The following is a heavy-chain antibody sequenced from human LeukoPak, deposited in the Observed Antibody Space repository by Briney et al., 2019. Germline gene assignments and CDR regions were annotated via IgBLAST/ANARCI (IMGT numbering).Heavy chain of an antibody. CDR2: ISGSGGST. Sequence: GGSLRLSCAASGFTFSSYAMSWDREAPGKGLEWVPAISGSGGSTYYADSVKGRFTISRDNSKNTLYLQMNSLRAEDTAVYYCAKAPYDYVWGSYRLTVGMDVWGQGTTVTVSS. CDR3: AKAPYDYVWGSYRLTVGMDV. V-gene: IGHV3-23*01. J-gene: IGHJ6*02. CDR1: GFTFSSYA. D-gene: IGHD3-16*02.